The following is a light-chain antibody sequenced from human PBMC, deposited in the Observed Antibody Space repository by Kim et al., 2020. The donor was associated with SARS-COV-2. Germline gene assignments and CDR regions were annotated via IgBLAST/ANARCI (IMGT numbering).Light chain of an antibody. CDR3: QVWDTTSDHVV. CDR2: DDS. CDR1: NIGSKS. J-gene: IGLJ2*01. V-gene: IGLV3-21*03. Sequence: APGTTARITCGGDNIGSKSVNWYQQKPGQAPVLVVYDDSDRPSGIPERFSGSKSGNTATLTISRVEAGDEADYYCQVWDTTSDHVVFGGGTQLTVL.